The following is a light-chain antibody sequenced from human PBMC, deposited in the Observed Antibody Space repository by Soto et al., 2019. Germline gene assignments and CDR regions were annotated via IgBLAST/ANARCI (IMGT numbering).Light chain of an antibody. CDR1: QTISSC. CDR3: QQLRIYPLT. Sequence: DIPMTQSPSTLPGYVGDRVTITCRASQTISSCLAWYQQKPGKAPKLLIYAASTLQGGVPSRFSGSGSGTEFALTISSLQAEDFATYYCQQLRIYPLTFGGGTKVDIK. J-gene: IGKJ4*01. V-gene: IGKV1-9*01. CDR2: AAS.